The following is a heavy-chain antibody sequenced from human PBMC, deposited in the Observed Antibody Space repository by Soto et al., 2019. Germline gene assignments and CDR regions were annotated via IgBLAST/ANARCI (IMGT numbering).Heavy chain of an antibody. D-gene: IGHD1-26*01. CDR2: ISYDGSNK. J-gene: IGHJ6*02. V-gene: IGHV3-30*18. CDR1: GFTFSSYG. CDR3: AKGRGAYRYYGMDV. Sequence: GGSLRLSCAASGFTFSSYGMHWVRQAPGKGLEWVAVISYDGSNKYYADSVKGRFTISRDNSKNTLYLQMNSLRAEDTAVYYCAKGRGAYRYYGMDVWGQGTTVTVSS.